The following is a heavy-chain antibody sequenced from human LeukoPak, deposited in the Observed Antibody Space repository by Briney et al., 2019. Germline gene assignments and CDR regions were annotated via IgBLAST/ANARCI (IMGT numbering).Heavy chain of an antibody. CDR3: ATGLGAPNYFDY. Sequence: PGGSLRLSCAASGFTFSSYWMSWVRQAPGKGLEWVANIKQDGSEKYYVDSVKGRFTISRDNAKNSLYLQMNSLRAEDTAAYYCATGLGAPNYFDYWGQGTLVTVSS. D-gene: IGHD3/OR15-3a*01. V-gene: IGHV3-7*01. CDR2: IKQDGSEK. CDR1: GFTFSSYW. J-gene: IGHJ4*02.